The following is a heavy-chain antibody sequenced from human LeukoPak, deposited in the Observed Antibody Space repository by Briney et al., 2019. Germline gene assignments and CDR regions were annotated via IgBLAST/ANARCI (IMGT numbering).Heavy chain of an antibody. V-gene: IGHV3-48*02. Sequence: PGGSLRLSCAASGFTFSSFSMNWVRQAPGKGLEWVSYISSSSNTIYYADSVKGRVTISRDNAKNSLCLQMDSLRDEDTAVYYCATDKRYTYGTFDYWGQGTLVTVSS. D-gene: IGHD5-18*01. CDR1: GFTFSSFS. CDR2: ISSSSNTI. CDR3: ATDKRYTYGTFDY. J-gene: IGHJ4*02.